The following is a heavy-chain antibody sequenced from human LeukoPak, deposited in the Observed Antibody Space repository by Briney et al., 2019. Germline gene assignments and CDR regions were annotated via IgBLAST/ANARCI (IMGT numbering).Heavy chain of an antibody. D-gene: IGHD3-9*01. Sequence: PVASVKVSCKASGYTFTSYDINWVRQATGQGLEWRGWMNPNSGNTGYAQKFQGRVTMTRNTSISTAYMELSSLRSEDTAVYYCARTHYDILTGYPQSRYYYYYMDVWGKGTTVTVSS. J-gene: IGHJ6*03. CDR1: GYTFTSYD. V-gene: IGHV1-8*01. CDR2: MNPNSGNT. CDR3: ARTHYDILTGYPQSRYYYYYMDV.